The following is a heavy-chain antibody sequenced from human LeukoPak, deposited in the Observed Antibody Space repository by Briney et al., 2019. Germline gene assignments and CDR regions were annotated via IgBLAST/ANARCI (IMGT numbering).Heavy chain of an antibody. D-gene: IGHD4-11*01. V-gene: IGHV4-30-4*01. CDR1: GDSISRGDYY. CDR3: ASNYVG. J-gene: IGHJ4*02. CDR2: IYYSGNT. Sequence: PSQTLSLTCTVSGDSISRGDYYWSWIRQSPGKGLEWIGYIYYSGNTYYNPSLKSRVTISVDTSKNQFSLKLSSVTAADTAVYYCASNYVGWGQGTLVTVSS.